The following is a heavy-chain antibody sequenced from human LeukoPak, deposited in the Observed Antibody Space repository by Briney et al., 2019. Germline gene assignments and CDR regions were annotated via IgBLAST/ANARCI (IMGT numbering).Heavy chain of an antibody. D-gene: IGHD3-16*02. Sequence: ASVKVSCKASGYTFTSYGVDWVRQAPGQGLEWMGWISAYNGNTKHAQKFQGRVTMTRDTSTSTVYMELSSLRSEDTAVYYCARDGGITFGGVIVYHFDYWGQGTLVTVSS. CDR1: GYTFTSYG. CDR2: ISAYNGNT. CDR3: ARDGGITFGGVIVYHFDY. V-gene: IGHV1-18*01. J-gene: IGHJ4*02.